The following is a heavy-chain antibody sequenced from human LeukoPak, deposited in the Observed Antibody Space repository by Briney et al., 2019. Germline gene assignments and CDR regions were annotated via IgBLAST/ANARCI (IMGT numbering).Heavy chain of an antibody. CDR2: IQYDGSNK. V-gene: IGHV3-30*19. D-gene: IGHD3-10*01. J-gene: IGHJ6*03. Sequence: PGGSLRLSCAVSGFTFSNYGMHWVRQAPGKGLEWVTIIQYDGSNKYYTESVKGRFTISRDNSKNTLYLQMNSLRAEDTAVYYCARDRGWFGELLYLHYYMDVWGKGTTVTVSS. CDR1: GFTFSNYG. CDR3: ARDRGWFGELLYLHYYMDV.